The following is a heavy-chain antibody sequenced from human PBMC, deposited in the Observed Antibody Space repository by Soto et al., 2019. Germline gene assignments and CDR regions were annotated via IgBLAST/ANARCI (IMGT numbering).Heavy chain of an antibody. V-gene: IGHV4-39*01. D-gene: IGHD6-13*01. CDR3: RRSSRYSTDV. J-gene: IGHJ6*02. Sequence: QLQLQESGPGLVKPSETLSLTCTVSGDSIRSSSYWGWIRQPPGKGLEWICSIYSTGNTYYNPSLNSQVTISVDTSKKQFSLNVISVTAADTAVYYCRRSSRYSTDVWGQGTTVTVSS. CDR2: IYSTGNT. CDR1: GDSIRSSSY.